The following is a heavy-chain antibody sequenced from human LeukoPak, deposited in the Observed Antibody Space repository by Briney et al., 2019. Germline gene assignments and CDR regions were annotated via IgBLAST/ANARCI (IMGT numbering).Heavy chain of an antibody. J-gene: IGHJ4*02. V-gene: IGHV1-2*02. Sequence: ASVKVSCTASGYTFTGYYMHWVRQAPGQGLEWMGWINPNTGDTNYAQKFQGRVTMTRDTSISTAYMELTRLRSDDTAIYYCAASRGTVTEYWGQGTLVTVSS. CDR2: INPNTGDT. CDR3: AASRGTVTEY. CDR1: GYTFTGYY. D-gene: IGHD4-17*01.